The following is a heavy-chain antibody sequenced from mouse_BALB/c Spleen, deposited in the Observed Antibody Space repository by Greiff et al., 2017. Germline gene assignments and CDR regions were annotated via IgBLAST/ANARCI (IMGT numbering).Heavy chain of an antibody. CDR2: ISSGGST. J-gene: IGHJ3*01. CDR1: GFTFSSYA. Sequence: DVHLVESGGGLVKPGGSLKLSCAASGFTFSSYAMSWVRQTPEKRLEWVASISSGGSTYYPDSVKGRFTISRDNARNILYLQMSSLRSEDTAMYYCAREGYYGSSYGFAYWGQGTLVTVSA. D-gene: IGHD1-1*01. CDR3: AREGYYGSSYGFAY. V-gene: IGHV5-6-5*01.